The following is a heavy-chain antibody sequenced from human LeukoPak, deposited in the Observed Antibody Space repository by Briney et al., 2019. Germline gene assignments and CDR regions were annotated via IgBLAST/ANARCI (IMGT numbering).Heavy chain of an antibody. CDR1: GYTFTGYY. J-gene: IGHJ4*02. D-gene: IGHD3-9*01. CDR2: INPNSGGT. Sequence: ASVKVSCKASGYTFTGYYMHWVRRAPGQGLEWMGWINPNSGGTNYAQKFQGRVTMTRDTSISTAYMELSRLRSDDTAVYYCASTAAELRYFDWLLHYWGQGTLVTVSS. V-gene: IGHV1-2*02. CDR3: ASTAAELRYFDWLLHY.